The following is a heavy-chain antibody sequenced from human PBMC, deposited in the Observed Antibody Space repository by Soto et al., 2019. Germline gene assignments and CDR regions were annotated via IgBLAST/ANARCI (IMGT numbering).Heavy chain of an antibody. CDR1: GYTFRSYD. J-gene: IGHJ5*01. CDR3: ARAYGAGSFDF. D-gene: IGHD3-10*01. CDR2: VNPNTGNT. V-gene: IGHV1-8*01. Sequence: QEQLVQSGAEVKKPGASVKVSCTGSGYTFRSYDIHWVRPATGQGLERMGWVNPNTGNTGYAQKFQGRVTMTRDMYKRSADMEVNSLTSEDTAIYYCARAYGAGSFDFWGQGTLVSVSS.